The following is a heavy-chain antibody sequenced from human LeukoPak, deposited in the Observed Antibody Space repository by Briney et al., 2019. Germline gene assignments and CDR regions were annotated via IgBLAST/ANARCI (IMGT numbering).Heavy chain of an antibody. CDR3: ARVAIAVAYNWFDP. D-gene: IGHD6-19*01. V-gene: IGHV1-69*04. CDR1: GGTFSSYA. J-gene: IGHJ5*02. Sequence: SVKVSCKASGGTFSSYAISWVRQAPGQGLEWMGRIIPILGIANYAQKFQGRVTITADKSTSTAYMELSSLRSEDTAVYYCARVAIAVAYNWFDPWGQGTLVTVSS. CDR2: IIPILGIA.